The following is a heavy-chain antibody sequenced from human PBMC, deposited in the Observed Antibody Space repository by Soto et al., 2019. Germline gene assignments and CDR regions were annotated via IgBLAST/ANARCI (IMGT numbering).Heavy chain of an antibody. CDR1: GGSISSGDYY. J-gene: IGHJ5*02. D-gene: IGHD3-22*01. CDR3: ARAYDSSGYYTLDGSWFDP. Sequence: SETLSLTCTVSGGSISSGDYYWSWIRQPPGKGLEWIGYIYYSGSTYYNPSLKSRVTISVDTSKNQFSLKLSSVTAADTAVYYCARAYDSSGYYTLDGSWFDPWGQGTLVTVSS. V-gene: IGHV4-30-4*01. CDR2: IYYSGST.